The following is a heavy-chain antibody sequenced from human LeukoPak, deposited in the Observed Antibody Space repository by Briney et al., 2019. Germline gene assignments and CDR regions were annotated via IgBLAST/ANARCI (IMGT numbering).Heavy chain of an antibody. D-gene: IGHD2-15*01. Sequence: SVKVSCKASGGTFSSYAISWVRQAPGQGLEWMGGIIPIFGTANYAQKFQGRVTITADKSTSTAYMELSSLRSEDTAVYYCATRGVVAATNWFDPWGQGTLVTVSS. CDR1: GGTFSSYA. J-gene: IGHJ5*02. CDR2: IIPIFGTA. V-gene: IGHV1-69*06. CDR3: ATRGVVAATNWFDP.